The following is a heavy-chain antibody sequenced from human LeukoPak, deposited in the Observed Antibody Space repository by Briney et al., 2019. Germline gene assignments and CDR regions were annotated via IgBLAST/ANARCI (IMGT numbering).Heavy chain of an antibody. CDR2: IIPIFGTA. J-gene: IGHJ3*02. CDR1: GGTFSSYA. CDR3: ATYIAVALYDAFDI. V-gene: IGHV1-69*13. D-gene: IGHD6-19*01. Sequence: ASVKVSCKASGGTFSSYAISWVRQAPGQGLEWMGGIIPIFGTANYAQKFQGRVTITADESTSTAYMELSSLRSEDTAVYYCATYIAVALYDAFDIWGQGTMATVSS.